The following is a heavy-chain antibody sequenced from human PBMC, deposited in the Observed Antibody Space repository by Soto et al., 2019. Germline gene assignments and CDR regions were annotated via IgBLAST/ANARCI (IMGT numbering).Heavy chain of an antibody. CDR3: ARRDYSRHKCFDP. D-gene: IGHD6-13*01. CDR1: GGTISTSRSY. Sequence: SETLSLTCNVSGGTISTSRSYWAWIRQPPGKGLEWLANIFYSGSTYYNPSLASRVTVCVDTSKNEFSLKLSPVTAADTAVYYWARRDYSRHKCFDPWGQGTLVTVPQ. CDR2: IFYSGST. J-gene: IGHJ5*02. V-gene: IGHV4-39*07.